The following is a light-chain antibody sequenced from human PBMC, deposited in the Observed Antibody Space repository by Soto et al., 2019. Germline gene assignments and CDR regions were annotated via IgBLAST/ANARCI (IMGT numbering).Light chain of an antibody. CDR1: QSVSGNY. Sequence: DIVLTQSPGTLSLSPGERATLSCRASQSVSGNYLAWYQQKPGQSPRLLIYGSSDRATGIPDRFSGSGSGTDFTLTISRVEPEDFAMYYCQQDGSSPPYTFGQGTKLEIK. CDR3: QQDGSSPPYT. CDR2: GSS. J-gene: IGKJ2*01. V-gene: IGKV3-20*01.